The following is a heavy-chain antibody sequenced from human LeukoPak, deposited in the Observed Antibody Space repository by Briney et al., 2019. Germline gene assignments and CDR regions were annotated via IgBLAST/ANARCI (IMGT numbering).Heavy chain of an antibody. Sequence: TSETLSLTCAVYGGSFSGYYWSWIRQPPGKGLEWIGEINHSGSTNYNPSLKSRVTISVDTSKNQFSLKLSSVTAADTAVYYCARADQDFTVLDYWGQGTLVTVSS. V-gene: IGHV4-34*01. D-gene: IGHD4-17*01. J-gene: IGHJ4*02. CDR1: GGSFSGYY. CDR2: INHSGST. CDR3: ARADQDFTVLDY.